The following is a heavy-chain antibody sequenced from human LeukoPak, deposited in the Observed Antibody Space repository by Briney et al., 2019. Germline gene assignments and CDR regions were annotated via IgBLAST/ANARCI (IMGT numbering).Heavy chain of an antibody. CDR3: ARTPHFSSGWSFDY. J-gene: IGHJ4*02. V-gene: IGHV1-46*01. CDR2: IYPSGGAP. D-gene: IGHD6-19*01. CDR1: GYTLTRYH. Sequence: ASVKVSCKASGYTLTRYHMHWVRQAPGQGVEWMGIIYPSGGAPSYAQKFQGRVTMTRETSTTTVYMELRSLRSEDTAVYYCARTPHFSSGWSFDYWGQGTLVTVSS.